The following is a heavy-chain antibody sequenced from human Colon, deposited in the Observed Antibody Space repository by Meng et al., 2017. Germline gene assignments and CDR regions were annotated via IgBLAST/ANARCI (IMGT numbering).Heavy chain of an antibody. CDR1: RFSFSSYA. J-gene: IGHJ4*02. CDR3: TTRSGFYHFDY. Sequence: GESLKISCTAPRFSFSSYAMTWVRQAPGKGLAWVSGISGSGGDTYYADSVRGRFTISRDNSKNTVFLQMNRLTADDTAIYYCTTRSGFYHFDYWGQGTLVTVSS. D-gene: IGHD3-3*01. V-gene: IGHV3-23*01. CDR2: ISGSGGDT.